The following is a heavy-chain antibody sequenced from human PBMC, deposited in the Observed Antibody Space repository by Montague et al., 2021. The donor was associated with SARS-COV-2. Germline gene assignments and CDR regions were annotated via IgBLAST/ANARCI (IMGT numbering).Heavy chain of an antibody. Sequence: SETLSLTCIVSDDSISSSSYDWGWIRQPPGKGLEYVGSIYYSGSAYYNPSLKSRVTISIDTSKNQFSLKLNSVTAADTAVYYFARDIPPQNSDCGGAFDYWGQGTLVPVSS. CDR2: IYYSGSA. V-gene: IGHV4-39*07. J-gene: IGHJ4*02. D-gene: IGHD2-21*01. CDR1: DDSISSSSYD. CDR3: ARDIPPQNSDCGGAFDY.